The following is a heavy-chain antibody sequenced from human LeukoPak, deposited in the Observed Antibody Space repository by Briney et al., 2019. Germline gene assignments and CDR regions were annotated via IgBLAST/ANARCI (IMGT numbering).Heavy chain of an antibody. CDR1: GFTFSSYS. CDR2: ISSSSSYI. J-gene: IGHJ6*02. V-gene: IGHV3-21*04. D-gene: IGHD5-12*01. CDR3: AKEDWLRRDFYGMDV. Sequence: KPGGSLRLSCAASGFTFSSYSMNWVRQAPGKGREWVSSISSSSSYIFYADSVKGRFTLSRDNAKHSLYLQMNSLRAEDTAVYYCAKEDWLRRDFYGMDVWGQGTTVTVSS.